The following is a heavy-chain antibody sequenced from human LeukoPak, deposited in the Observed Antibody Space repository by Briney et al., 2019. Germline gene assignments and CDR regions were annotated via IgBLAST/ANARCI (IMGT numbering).Heavy chain of an antibody. V-gene: IGHV3-21*01. D-gene: IGHD5-12*01. Sequence: GGSLRLSCAASGFTFSSYSMNWVRQAPGKGLEWVSSISSSSSYIYYADSVKGRLTISRDNAKNSLYLQMNSLRTEDTAVYYCARDLGVDIVATIVFDYWGQGTLVTVSS. J-gene: IGHJ4*02. CDR3: ARDLGVDIVATIVFDY. CDR1: GFTFSSYS. CDR2: ISSSSSYI.